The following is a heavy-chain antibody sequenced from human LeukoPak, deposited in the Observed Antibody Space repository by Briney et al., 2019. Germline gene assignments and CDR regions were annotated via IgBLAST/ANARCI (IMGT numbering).Heavy chain of an antibody. CDR1: GCSISSYY. Sequence: SETLSLTCTVSGCSISSYYWSWIRQPPGKGLEWIGYIYYSGSTNYNPSLKSRVTISVDTSKNQFSLKLSSVTAADTAVYYCARLAARGVSDYWGQGTLVTVSS. V-gene: IGHV4-59*01. D-gene: IGHD3-10*01. J-gene: IGHJ4*02. CDR2: IYYSGST. CDR3: ARLAARGVSDY.